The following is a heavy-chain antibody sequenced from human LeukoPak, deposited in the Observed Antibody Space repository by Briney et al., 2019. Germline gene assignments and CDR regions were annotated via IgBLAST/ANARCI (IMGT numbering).Heavy chain of an antibody. D-gene: IGHD3-22*01. J-gene: IGHJ4*02. CDR3: AKDMEFYYYDSSGYDY. V-gene: IGHV1-69*06. CDR1: GGTFSSYA. Sequence: ASVKVSCKASGGTFSSYAISWVRQAPGQGLEWMGGIIPIFGTANYAQKFQGRVTITADKSTSTAYMELSRLRSEDTALYYCAKDMEFYYYDSSGYDYWGQGTLVTVSS. CDR2: IIPIFGTA.